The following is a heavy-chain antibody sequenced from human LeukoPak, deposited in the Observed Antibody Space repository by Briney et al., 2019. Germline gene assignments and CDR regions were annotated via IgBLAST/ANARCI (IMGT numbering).Heavy chain of an antibody. Sequence: GGSLRPSCAASGFTFSSYAMSWVRQAPGKGLEWVSAISGSGGSTYYADSVKGRFTISRDNSKNTLYLQMNSLRAEDTAVYYCAKGRDDSSGYYFTRDAFDIWGQGTMVTVSS. CDR2: ISGSGGST. CDR3: AKGRDDSSGYYFTRDAFDI. V-gene: IGHV3-23*01. D-gene: IGHD3-22*01. CDR1: GFTFSSYA. J-gene: IGHJ3*02.